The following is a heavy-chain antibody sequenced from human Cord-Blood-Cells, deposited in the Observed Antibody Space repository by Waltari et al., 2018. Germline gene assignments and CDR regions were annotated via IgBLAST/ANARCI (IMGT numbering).Heavy chain of an antibody. Sequence: QVQLQQWGAGLLKPSETLSLTCAVYGGSFSGYYWSWIRQPPGKGLGWIGEINHSGRTNYNPSLKSRVSISVDTSKNQFSLKLSSVTAADTAVYYCARVLPRYYDFWSGYNWFDPWGQGTLVTVSS. V-gene: IGHV4-34*01. CDR1: GGSFSGYY. CDR3: ARVLPRYYDFWSGYNWFDP. J-gene: IGHJ5*02. D-gene: IGHD3-3*01. CDR2: INHSGRT.